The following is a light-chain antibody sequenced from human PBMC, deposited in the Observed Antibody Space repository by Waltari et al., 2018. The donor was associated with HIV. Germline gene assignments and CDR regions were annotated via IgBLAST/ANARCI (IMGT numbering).Light chain of an antibody. J-gene: IGKJ4*01. Sequence: EIVLTQSPATLSLSPGERATLSCRASTSVSSYLAWYQEKPGQAPRVLMYDASNRATGIPARFNGSGSGTDFTLNISSLEPEDLAVYSCQQHSSWPLTFGGGTKVEIK. CDR2: DAS. CDR1: TSVSSY. CDR3: QQHSSWPLT. V-gene: IGKV3-11*01.